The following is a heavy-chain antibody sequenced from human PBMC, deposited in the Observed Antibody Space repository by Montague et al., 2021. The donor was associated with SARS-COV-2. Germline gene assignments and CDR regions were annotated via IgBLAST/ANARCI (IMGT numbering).Heavy chain of an antibody. Sequence: SETLSLTCTVSGGSISSYYWSWIRQPPGKGLEWIGYIYFSGSTNYNPSLTSRVTISVDTSKYQFSLKLNSMTAADTAASYCSRDRGRWLQLEAYFDYWGQGTLVTVSS. CDR1: GGSISSYY. V-gene: IGHV4-59*01. CDR3: SRDRGRWLQLEAYFDY. D-gene: IGHD5-24*01. CDR2: IYFSGST. J-gene: IGHJ4*02.